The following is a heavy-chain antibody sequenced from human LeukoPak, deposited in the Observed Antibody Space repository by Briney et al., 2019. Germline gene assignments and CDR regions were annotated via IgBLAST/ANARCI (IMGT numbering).Heavy chain of an antibody. CDR1: GYTFTSYV. J-gene: IGHJ4*02. D-gene: IGHD3-10*01. Sequence: ASVKVSCKASGYTFTSYVISWVRQAPGQGVEGMGCITLHSGDTNLARNLQRRVTMSADTSTSTAYLELSSLTADDTAVYYCARDRPSVIQGVKDYWGQGTLVTVSS. CDR2: ITLHSGDT. CDR3: ARDRPSVIQGVKDY. V-gene: IGHV1-18*01.